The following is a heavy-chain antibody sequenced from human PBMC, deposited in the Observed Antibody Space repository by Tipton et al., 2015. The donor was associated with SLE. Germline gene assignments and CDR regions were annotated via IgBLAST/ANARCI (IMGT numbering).Heavy chain of an antibody. CDR3: ARHPKWESGSQFLFDY. J-gene: IGHJ4*02. Sequence: TLSLTCSVSGGSISIGGYSWSWLRQHPGRGLEWIGRIYTSGSTNYNPSLKSRVTISVDMSKNHFSLELSSVTAADTAVYYCARHPKWESGSQFLFDYWGQGTLVTVSS. D-gene: IGHD1-26*01. CDR2: IYTSGST. V-gene: IGHV4-61*02. CDR1: GGSISIGGYS.